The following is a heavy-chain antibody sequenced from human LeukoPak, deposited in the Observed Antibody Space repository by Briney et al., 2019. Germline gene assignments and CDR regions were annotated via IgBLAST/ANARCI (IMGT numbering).Heavy chain of an antibody. CDR2: IGGSGGST. CDR3: AKIGGLGNDY. Sequence: PGGTLRLSCAASGFTFSSYGMSWVRQAPGKGLEWVSAIGGSGGSTYYADSVKGRFTISRDNSKNTLYLQMNSLRAEDTAVYYCAKIGGLGNDYWGQGTLVTVSS. D-gene: IGHD3-16*01. J-gene: IGHJ4*02. V-gene: IGHV3-23*01. CDR1: GFTFSSYG.